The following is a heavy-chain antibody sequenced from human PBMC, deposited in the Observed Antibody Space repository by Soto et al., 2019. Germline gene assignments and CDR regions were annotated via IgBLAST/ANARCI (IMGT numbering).Heavy chain of an antibody. Sequence: GGSLRLSCAASGFTFSSYGMHWVRQAPGKGLEWVSVMSYDGSNKYYADSVKGRFTISRDTSKNTLYLQMNSLRAEDTAVYYCAKDKQQLVPFQTGPEYWGQGTLVTVSS. D-gene: IGHD6-13*01. CDR3: AKDKQQLVPFQTGPEY. CDR2: MSYDGSNK. CDR1: GFTFSSYG. J-gene: IGHJ4*02. V-gene: IGHV3-30*18.